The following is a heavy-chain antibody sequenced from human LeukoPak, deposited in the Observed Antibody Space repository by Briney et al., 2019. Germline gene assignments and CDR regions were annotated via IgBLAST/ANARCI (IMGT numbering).Heavy chain of an antibody. CDR3: ARGINYDFWSGYFEVGHFDY. Sequence: ASVKVSCKASGYTFTGYYLHWVRQAPGQGLEWMGCVNPNSGDTNYAQKFQGSVTMTRDTSISTAYMELSRLRSDDTAVYYCARGINYDFWSGYFEVGHFDYWGQGTLVTVSS. CDR2: VNPNSGDT. CDR1: GYTFTGYY. J-gene: IGHJ4*02. D-gene: IGHD3-3*01. V-gene: IGHV1-2*02.